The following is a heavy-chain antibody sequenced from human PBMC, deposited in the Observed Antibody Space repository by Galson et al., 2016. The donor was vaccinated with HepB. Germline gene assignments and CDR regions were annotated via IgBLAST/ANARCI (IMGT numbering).Heavy chain of an antibody. V-gene: IGHV3-53*01. CDR3: APDATIGREDV. D-gene: IGHD3-16*01. Sequence: SLRLSCAASGFSLSSNYMSWIRQTPGQGLEWISVLYSSGSTYYADSVKGRFTISRDNSKNSLYLQMNSLTAEDTAVYDWAPDATIGREDVWGQGTTVTVSS. J-gene: IGHJ6*02. CDR2: LYSSGST. CDR1: GFSLSSNY.